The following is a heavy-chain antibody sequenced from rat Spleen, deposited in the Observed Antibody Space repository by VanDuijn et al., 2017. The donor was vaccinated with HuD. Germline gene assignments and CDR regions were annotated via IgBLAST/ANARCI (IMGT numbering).Heavy chain of an antibody. D-gene: IGHD1-9*01. CDR3: ARHPTYYGFDGDWFAC. CDR1: GFTFSNYG. J-gene: IGHJ3*01. CDR2: IKYDGSST. Sequence: EVQLVESGGGLVQPGRSLKLSCAASGFTFSNYGMAWVRQAPTKGLEWVATIKYDGSSTYHRDSVKGRFTITRDNAKSTLYLQMDSLRSEDTATYYCARHPTYYGFDGDWFACWGQGTLVTVSS. V-gene: IGHV5-29*01.